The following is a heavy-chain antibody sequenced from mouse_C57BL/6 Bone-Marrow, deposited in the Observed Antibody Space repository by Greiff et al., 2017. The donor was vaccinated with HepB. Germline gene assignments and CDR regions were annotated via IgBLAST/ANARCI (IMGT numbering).Heavy chain of an antibody. D-gene: IGHD1-1*01. J-gene: IGHJ4*01. CDR1: GFTFSSYA. Sequence: DVQLVESGGGLVKPGGSLKLSCAASGFTFSSYAMSWVRQTPEKRLEWVATISDGGSYTYYPDNVKGRFTISRDNAKNNLYLQMSHLKSEDTAMYYCARPYGSSPGYWGQGTSVTVSS. V-gene: IGHV5-4*01. CDR3: ARPYGSSPGY. CDR2: ISDGGSYT.